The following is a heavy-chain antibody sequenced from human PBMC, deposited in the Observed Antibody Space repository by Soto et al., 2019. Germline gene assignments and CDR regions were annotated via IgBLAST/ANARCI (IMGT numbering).Heavy chain of an antibody. D-gene: IGHD2-2*01. CDR3: AKKSCSSPGCPYGMDV. J-gene: IGHJ6*02. V-gene: IGHV3-23*01. Sequence: PGGSLRLSCAASGFNFNAYVMNWVRQAPGKGLEWVSIISFTGDSGYYADSVKDRFTISRDNSQNTLYLQMNSLRAEDTAVYYCAKKSCSSPGCPYGMDVWGQGTTVTVSS. CDR2: ISFTGDSG. CDR1: GFNFNAYV.